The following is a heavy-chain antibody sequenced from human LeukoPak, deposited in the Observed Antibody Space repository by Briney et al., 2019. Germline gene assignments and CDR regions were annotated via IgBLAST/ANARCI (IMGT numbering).Heavy chain of an antibody. CDR2: ISYDGSNK. Sequence: PGGSLRLSCAASGFTFSSYAMHWVRQAPGRGLEWVAVISYDGSNKYYADSVKGRFTISRDNSKNTLYLQMNSLRAEDTAVYYCARVRYYYDSSGYYPAPQMGGMDVWGQGTTVTVSS. D-gene: IGHD3-22*01. V-gene: IGHV3-30-3*01. J-gene: IGHJ6*02. CDR1: GFTFSSYA. CDR3: ARVRYYYDSSGYYPAPQMGGMDV.